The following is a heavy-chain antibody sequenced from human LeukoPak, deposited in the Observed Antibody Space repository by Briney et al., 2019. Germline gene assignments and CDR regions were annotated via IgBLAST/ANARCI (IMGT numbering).Heavy chain of an antibody. CDR3: AGGPGFLIDC. V-gene: IGHV3-7*01. Sequence: GGSLRLSCAASGFTFSSYWMSWVRQAPGKGLEWVANIKQDGSEKHYVDSVKGRLTISRDNAKNLLYLQMNSLRVEDTTVYYCAGGPGFLIDCWGQGTLVTVSS. J-gene: IGHJ4*02. CDR2: IKQDGSEK. CDR1: GFTFSSYW. D-gene: IGHD3-3*01.